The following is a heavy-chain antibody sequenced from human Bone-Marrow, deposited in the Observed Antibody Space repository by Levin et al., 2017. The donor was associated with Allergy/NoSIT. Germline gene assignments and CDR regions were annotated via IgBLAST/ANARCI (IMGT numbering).Heavy chain of an antibody. J-gene: IGHJ6*02. Sequence: SVKVSCKASGGTFSSYAISWVRQAPGQGLEWMGGIIPIFGTANYAQKFQGRVTITADESTSTAYMELSSLRSEDTAVYYCAREESAASLSGYYYYGMDVWGQGTTVTVSS. CDR2: IIPIFGTA. CDR1: GGTFSSYA. D-gene: IGHD6-13*01. V-gene: IGHV1-69*13. CDR3: AREESAASLSGYYYYGMDV.